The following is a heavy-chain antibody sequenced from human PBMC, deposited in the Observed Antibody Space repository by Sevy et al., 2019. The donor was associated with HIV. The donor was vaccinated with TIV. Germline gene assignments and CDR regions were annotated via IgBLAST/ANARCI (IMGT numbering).Heavy chain of an antibody. V-gene: IGHV3-73*01. CDR3: TRLVTGGSSSDY. Sequence: GGSLRLSCAASVFTFSGSAMHWVRQASGKGLEWVGRIRSKANSYATAYAASVKGRFTISRDDSKNTAYLQMNSLKTEDTAVYYCTRLVTGGSSSDYWGQGTLVTVSS. D-gene: IGHD6-13*01. CDR1: VFTFSGSA. J-gene: IGHJ4*02. CDR2: IRSKANSYAT.